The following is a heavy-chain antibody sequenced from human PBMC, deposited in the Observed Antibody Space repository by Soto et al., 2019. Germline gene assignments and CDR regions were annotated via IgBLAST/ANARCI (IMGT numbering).Heavy chain of an antibody. D-gene: IGHD2-2*01. V-gene: IGHV3-74*01. CDR1: GFTISSHW. Sequence: PGGSLRLSCAASGFTISSHWMHWVRRAPGKGLVWVSRINGDGSTTNYADSVKGRFTISRDNARNTLYLQMNSLSADDTAVYYCARELAPAAFPPSSLMDVWGQGTTVTVFS. J-gene: IGHJ6*02. CDR3: ARELAPAAFPPSSLMDV. CDR2: INGDGSTT.